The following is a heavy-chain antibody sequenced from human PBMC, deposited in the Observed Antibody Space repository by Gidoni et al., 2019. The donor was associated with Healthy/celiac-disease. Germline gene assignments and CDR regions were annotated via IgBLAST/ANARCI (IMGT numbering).Heavy chain of an antibody. CDR1: GCTFSGSA. J-gene: IGHJ6*02. CDR3: TGPVGATTSGMDV. CDR2: IRSKANSDAT. D-gene: IGHD1-26*01. V-gene: IGHV3-73*01. Sequence: EVQLVESGGGLVQPGGSLKLSCAASGCTFSGSAMHWVRQASGKGLEWVGRIRSKANSDATAYAASVKGRFTISRDDSKNTAYLQMNSLKTEDTAVYYCTGPVGATTSGMDVWGQGTTVTVSS.